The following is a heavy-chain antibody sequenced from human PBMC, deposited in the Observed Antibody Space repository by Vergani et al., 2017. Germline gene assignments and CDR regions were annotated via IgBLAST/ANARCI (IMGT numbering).Heavy chain of an antibody. V-gene: IGHV3-23*01. Sequence: EVHLLESGGGLVQSGGSLRLSCAASGFTFSNSAVSWVRQAPGRGLAWVSSISGPGLSTYYADSVKGRFPISRDNSKNTVFLQMHSLRAEDTAIYYCVKEKIDLGSYFFDSWGHGNLVTVSS. CDR1: GFTFSNSA. CDR3: VKEKIDLGSYFFDS. CDR2: ISGPGLST. J-gene: IGHJ4*01. D-gene: IGHD2/OR15-2a*01.